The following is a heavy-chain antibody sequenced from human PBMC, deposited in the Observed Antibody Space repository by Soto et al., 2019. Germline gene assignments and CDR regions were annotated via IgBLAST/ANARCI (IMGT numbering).Heavy chain of an antibody. CDR2: ISGSGGST. Sequence: GGSLRLSCAASGFTFSSYAMSWVRQAPGKGLEWVSAISGSGGSTYYADSVKGRFTISRDNSKNTLYLQMNSLRAEDTAVYYCAGRGRWLVRAAYDYWGQGTLVTVSS. CDR1: GFTFSSYA. CDR3: AGRGRWLVRAAYDY. J-gene: IGHJ4*02. V-gene: IGHV3-23*01. D-gene: IGHD6-19*01.